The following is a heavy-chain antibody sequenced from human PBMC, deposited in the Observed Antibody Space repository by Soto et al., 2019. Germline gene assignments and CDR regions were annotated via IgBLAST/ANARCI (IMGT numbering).Heavy chain of an antibody. J-gene: IGHJ4*02. Sequence: EVQLVESGGGLVQPGRSLRLSCAASGFTFDDYAMHWVRQAPGKGLEWVPGISWNSGSIGYADSVKGRFTISRDNAKNSLYLQMNSLRAEDTAVYYCAKSRAQEVATIFDYWGQGTLVTVSS. CDR2: ISWNSGSI. CDR3: AKSRAQEVATIFDY. D-gene: IGHD5-12*01. CDR1: GFTFDDYA. V-gene: IGHV3-9*01.